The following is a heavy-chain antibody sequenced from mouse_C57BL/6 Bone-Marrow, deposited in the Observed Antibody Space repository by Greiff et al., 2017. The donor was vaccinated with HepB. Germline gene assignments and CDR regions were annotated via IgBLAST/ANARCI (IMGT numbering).Heavy chain of an antibody. CDR2: ISGGGGNT. Sequence: EVMLVESGGGLVKPGGSLKLSCAASGFTFSSYTMSWVRQTPEKRLEWVATISGGGGNTYYPDSVKGRFTISRDNAKNTLYLQMSSLRSDDTALYYCARYSPYWYFDVWGTGTTVTVSS. V-gene: IGHV5-9*01. D-gene: IGHD2-12*01. CDR1: GFTFSSYT. CDR3: ARYSPYWYFDV. J-gene: IGHJ1*03.